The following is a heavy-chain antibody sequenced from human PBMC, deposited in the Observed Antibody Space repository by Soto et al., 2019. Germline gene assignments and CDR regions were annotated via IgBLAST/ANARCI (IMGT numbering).Heavy chain of an antibody. D-gene: IGHD3-10*02. V-gene: IGHV1-3*01. CDR3: AGGPLNVGFYYFDY. Sequence: ASVKVSCKASGYTFTSYAMHWVRQAPGQRLEWMGWINAGNGNTIYAQKFQGRVSMTRDTSTSTVYMELSSLRSDDTTVYYCAGGPLNVGFYYFDYWGQGTQVTVSS. J-gene: IGHJ4*02. CDR1: GYTFTSYA. CDR2: INAGNGNT.